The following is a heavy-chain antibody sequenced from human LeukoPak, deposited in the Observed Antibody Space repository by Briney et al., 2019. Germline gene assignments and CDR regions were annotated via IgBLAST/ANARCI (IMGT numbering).Heavy chain of an antibody. CDR1: GFTFSSYT. J-gene: IGHJ4*02. Sequence: GGSLRLSCAASGFTFSSYTMNWVRQAPGKGLEWVSSIRDSSTYMYYADSVKGRFTIPRDNAQNLLYLQMNSLRAEDTAVYYCARLGASGVDYWGQGTLVTVSS. CDR3: ARLGASGVDY. D-gene: IGHD1-26*01. CDR2: IRDSSTYM. V-gene: IGHV3-21*01.